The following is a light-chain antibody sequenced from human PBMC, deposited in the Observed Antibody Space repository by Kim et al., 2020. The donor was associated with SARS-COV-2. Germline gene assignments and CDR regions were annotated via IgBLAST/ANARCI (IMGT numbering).Light chain of an antibody. CDR3: QQSYNTPRT. J-gene: IGKJ1*01. V-gene: IGKV1-39*01. Sequence: DIQMTQSPSSLSASVGDTVTITCRASQSISYYLNWYQQKPGKAPKLLIYTASNLQSGVPSRFSGSGSGTDFTLTISSLQPEDFATYYCQQSYNTPRTFGQGTKVDIK. CDR1: QSISYY. CDR2: TAS.